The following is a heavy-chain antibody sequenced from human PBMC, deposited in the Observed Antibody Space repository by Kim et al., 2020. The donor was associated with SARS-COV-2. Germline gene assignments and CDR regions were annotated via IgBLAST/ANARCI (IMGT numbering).Heavy chain of an antibody. CDR3: ARDSIRYSGYATDSFDI. D-gene: IGHD5-12*01. V-gene: IGHV1-18*01. CDR2: ISAYNGNT. CDR1: GYTFTSYG. J-gene: IGHJ3*02. Sequence: ASVKVSCKASGYTFTSYGISWVRQAPGQGLEWMGWISAYNGNTNYAQKLQGRVTMTTDTSTSTGYMELRSLRSDDTAVYYCARDSIRYSGYATDSFDIWGQGTMVTVSS.